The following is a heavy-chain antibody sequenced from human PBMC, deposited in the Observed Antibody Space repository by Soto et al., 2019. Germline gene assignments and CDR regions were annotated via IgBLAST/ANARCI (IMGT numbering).Heavy chain of an antibody. J-gene: IGHJ4*02. V-gene: IGHV4-59*08. CDR2: TDYSGNT. Sequence: QVQLQESGPGQVRPSETLSLTCTVSSDSISSYYWIWIRQSPGKGLEWIGYTDYSGNTNYNPSLKSRVTISGDTSKNQFSLRLSSVTAADTAVYYCARAVGDPLYYLDYWGQGTLVTVSS. CDR3: ARAVGDPLYYLDY. D-gene: IGHD6-19*01. CDR1: SDSISSYY.